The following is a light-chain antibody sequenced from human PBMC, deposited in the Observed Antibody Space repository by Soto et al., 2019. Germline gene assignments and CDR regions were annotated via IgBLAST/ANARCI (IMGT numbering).Light chain of an antibody. CDR3: QQYNEWPLA. V-gene: IGKV3-15*01. CDR1: QSVVTN. Sequence: EIVMTQTPLSLPVTHGESTSISCRSSQSVVTNVAWYQQKPGQPPRLLIHDSSTRATGVPDRFSGRGYGTEFALTISSLQSEDFAVYYCQQYNEWPLAFGGGTKVDIK. J-gene: IGKJ4*01. CDR2: DSS.